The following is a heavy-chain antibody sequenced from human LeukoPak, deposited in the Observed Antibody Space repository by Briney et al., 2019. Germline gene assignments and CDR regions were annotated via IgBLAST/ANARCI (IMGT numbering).Heavy chain of an antibody. J-gene: IGHJ6*02. CDR3: TTRSCGAGACSSSFYYYYGLHF. D-gene: IGHD3-16*01. CDR2: IIPIFGTA. CDR1: GDSISKFA. Sequence: SVKVSCKASGDSISKFAVSWVRQAPGQGLQWMGGIIPIFGTADYAQKFQGRVTITADEATSTTYMELSRLKSEDTAIYYCTTRSCGAGACSSSFYYYYGLHFWGQGTTVSVSS. V-gene: IGHV1-69*13.